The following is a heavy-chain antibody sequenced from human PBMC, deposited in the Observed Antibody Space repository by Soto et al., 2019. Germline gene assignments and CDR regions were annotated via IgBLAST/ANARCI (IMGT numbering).Heavy chain of an antibody. Sequence: GGSLRLSCAASGFTFSSYAMSWVRQAPGKGLEWVSAISGSGGGTYYADSVTGRFTISRDNSKNTLYLRMNSLRAEDTAVYYCARVGQGFWYFDLRARPTPVTVSS. CDR3: ARVGQGFWYFDL. CDR1: GFTFSSYA. V-gene: IGHV3-23*01. CDR2: ISGSGGGT. J-gene: IGHJ2*01.